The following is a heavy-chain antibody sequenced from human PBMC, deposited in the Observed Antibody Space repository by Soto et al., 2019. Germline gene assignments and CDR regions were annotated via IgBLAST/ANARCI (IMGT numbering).Heavy chain of an antibody. D-gene: IGHD3-10*01. CDR2: INPNSGTT. V-gene: IGHV1-2*04. CDR1: GYTFTDYY. CDR3: ARVPRGVYYGMDV. Sequence: QVQLVQSGAEVKKPGASVKVSCKASGYTFTDYYMHWVRQAPGQRLEWMGWINPNSGTTNYAQKFQGWVNMTRDTSLTTVYMEVSRLRSDDTAVYYCARVPRGVYYGMDVWGQGTTVTVSS. J-gene: IGHJ6*02.